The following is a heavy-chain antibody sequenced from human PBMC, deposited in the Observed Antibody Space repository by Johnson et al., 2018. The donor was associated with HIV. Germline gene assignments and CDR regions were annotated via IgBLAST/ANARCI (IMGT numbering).Heavy chain of an antibody. D-gene: IGHD3-3*01. CDR3: AKVLDNFWSGYYHLNDAFDI. CDR2: ISWNSGSI. J-gene: IGHJ3*02. Sequence: VQLVESGGGVIRPGGSLRLSCAASGFTFDDYAMHWVRQAPGKGLEWVSGISWNSGSIGYADSVKGRFTISRDNAKNSLYLQMNSLRAEDTALYYCAKVLDNFWSGYYHLNDAFDIWGQVTMVTVSS. V-gene: IGHV3-9*01. CDR1: GFTFDDYA.